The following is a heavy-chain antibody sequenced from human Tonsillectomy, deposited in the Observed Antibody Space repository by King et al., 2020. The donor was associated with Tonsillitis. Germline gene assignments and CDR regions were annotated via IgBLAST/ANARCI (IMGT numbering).Heavy chain of an antibody. Sequence: QLVQSGAEVKKPGESLRISSKGSGYRFTDYWITWVRQMPGKGLEWMGRIDPSDSYTNYSPSFQGHVTISSYKSISTAYLQWSSLKASDTAMYYCARRGTATGNDYWGQGTLVTVSS. CDR3: ARRGTATGNDY. J-gene: IGHJ4*02. V-gene: IGHV5-10-1*03. CDR1: GYRFTDYW. CDR2: IDPSDSYT. D-gene: IGHD1-1*01.